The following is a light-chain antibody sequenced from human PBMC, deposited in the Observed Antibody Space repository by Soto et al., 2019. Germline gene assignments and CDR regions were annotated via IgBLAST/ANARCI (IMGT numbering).Light chain of an antibody. CDR1: QSLTGSY. V-gene: IGKV3-20*01. Sequence: EIVLTQSPSTLSLSPGEGATLSCRASQSLTGSYLAWYQQKPGQAPRLLIYAASSRATGIPDRFSGSGSGTDFTLTISRLEPEDFAVYYYQQYGSSPWTFGQGTKVDIK. CDR2: AAS. J-gene: IGKJ1*01. CDR3: QQYGSSPWT.